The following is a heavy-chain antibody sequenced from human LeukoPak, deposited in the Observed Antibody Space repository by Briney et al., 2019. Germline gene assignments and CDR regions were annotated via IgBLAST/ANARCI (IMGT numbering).Heavy chain of an antibody. D-gene: IGHD2-21*01. J-gene: IGHJ4*02. Sequence: GGSLRLSCAASGFTFSTYAMSWVRQAPGKGLEWVSGISGSGGSTNYADSVKGRFTISRDNSKNTLYLQMNSLRAEDTAVYYCARDGLWGWAQYDYWGQGILVTVSS. CDR2: ISGSGGST. V-gene: IGHV3-23*01. CDR1: GFTFSTYA. CDR3: ARDGLWGWAQYDY.